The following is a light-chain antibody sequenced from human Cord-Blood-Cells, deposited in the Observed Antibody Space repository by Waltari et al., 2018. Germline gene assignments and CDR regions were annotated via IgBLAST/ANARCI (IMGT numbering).Light chain of an antibody. V-gene: IGLV2-11*01. CDR2: DVS. CDR1: SRDVGGHYY. Sequence: QSALTPPRSVSGSPGQSVTISCTGTSRDVGGHYYVSWYQQHPGKAPKLMIYDVSKRPSGFPDRFSGSKSGNTGSLTISGLQAEDEADYYCCSYAGSYTWVFGGGTKLTVL. CDR3: CSYAGSYTWV. J-gene: IGLJ3*02.